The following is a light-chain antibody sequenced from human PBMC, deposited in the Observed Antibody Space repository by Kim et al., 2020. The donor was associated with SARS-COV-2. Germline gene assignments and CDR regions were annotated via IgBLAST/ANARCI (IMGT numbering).Light chain of an antibody. J-gene: IGLJ3*02. V-gene: IGLV3-1*01. CDR1: KLGDKY. Sequence: SYELTQPPSVSVPPGQTASITCSGDKLGDKYACWYQQKPGQSPVLVIYQDIKRPSGIPERFSGSNSGNTATLTISGTQAMDEADYYCQAWDSTTAVFGGG. CDR2: QDI. CDR3: QAWDSTTAV.